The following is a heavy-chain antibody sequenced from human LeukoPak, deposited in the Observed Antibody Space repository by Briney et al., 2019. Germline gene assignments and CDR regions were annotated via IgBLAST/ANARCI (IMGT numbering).Heavy chain of an antibody. CDR3: ARGRYSSGWGPYYFDY. D-gene: IGHD6-19*01. Sequence: SVKVSCKASGGTFSSYAISWVRQAPGQGLEWMGGIIPIFGTANYAQKFQGRVTITADESTSTAYMELSSLRSEDTAVYYCARGRYSSGWGPYYFDYWGQGTLVTVSS. CDR2: IIPIFGTA. J-gene: IGHJ4*02. CDR1: GGTFSSYA. V-gene: IGHV1-69*13.